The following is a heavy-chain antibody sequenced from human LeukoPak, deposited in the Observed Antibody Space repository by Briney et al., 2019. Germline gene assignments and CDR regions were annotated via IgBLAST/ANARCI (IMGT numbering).Heavy chain of an antibody. J-gene: IGHJ4*02. D-gene: IGHD4-17*01. V-gene: IGHV1-18*01. CDR3: ARCGAAVTTHFSH. CDR2: ISASDGTT. Sequence: ASVKVSCTASGYSFSIYGITWARQAPGQGLEYLGWISASDGTTNYAQKVQDRVTMTTDTSTSTAYLELRSEDTAVYYCARCGAAVTTHFSHWGQGTLVTVSS. CDR1: GYSFSIYG.